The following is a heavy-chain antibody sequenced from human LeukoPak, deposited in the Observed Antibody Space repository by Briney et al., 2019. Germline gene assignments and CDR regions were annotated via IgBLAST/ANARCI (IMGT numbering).Heavy chain of an antibody. CDR2: ISGSGDST. J-gene: IGHJ4*02. CDR1: GFTFSSYA. CDR3: AKGVTYGYYFDS. Sequence: GGSLRLSCVVSGFTFSSYAMSWVRQAPGKGLEWVSAISGSGDSTYYAESVKGRFTISRDTSKNTVHLQMNSLRAVDTAIYYRAKGVTYGYYFDSWGQGTLVTVSS. D-gene: IGHD4-17*01. V-gene: IGHV3-23*01.